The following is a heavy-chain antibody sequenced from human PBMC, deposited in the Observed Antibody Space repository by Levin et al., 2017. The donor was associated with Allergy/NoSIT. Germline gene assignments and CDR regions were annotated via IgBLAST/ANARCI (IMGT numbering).Heavy chain of an antibody. Sequence: SQTLSLTCSVSGGSITGGSTASPTSYWGWIRQPPGMGLEWIGSIHYSGNTYYNRSLKSRVTMSVDTSQYSFSLRLNSVTAADTAAYDCARQRSGTYYIDAFDMWGQGTMVTVSS. CDR3: ARQRSGTYYIDAFDM. D-gene: IGHD1-26*01. V-gene: IGHV4-39*02. CDR1: GGSITGGSTASPTSY. J-gene: IGHJ3*02. CDR2: IHYSGNT.